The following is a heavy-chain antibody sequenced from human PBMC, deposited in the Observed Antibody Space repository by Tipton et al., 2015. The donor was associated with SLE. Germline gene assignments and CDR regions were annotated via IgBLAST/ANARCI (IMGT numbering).Heavy chain of an antibody. CDR1: GGSISSSSYY. V-gene: IGHV4-61*05. D-gene: IGHD2-8*02. Sequence: TLSLTCTVSGGSISSSSYYWSWIRQPPGKGLEWIGYIYYSGSTNYNPSLKSRVTISVDTSKNQFSLKLSSVTAADTAVYYCASYVGPGTGGFDLWGRGTLVTVSS. J-gene: IGHJ2*01. CDR2: IYYSGST. CDR3: ASYVGPGTGGFDL.